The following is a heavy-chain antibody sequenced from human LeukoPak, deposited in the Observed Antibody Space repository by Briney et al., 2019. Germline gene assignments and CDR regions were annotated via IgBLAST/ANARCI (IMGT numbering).Heavy chain of an antibody. CDR3: ARGHSSALEDY. J-gene: IGHJ4*02. CDR1: GGSISSYC. CDR2: IYYSGST. Sequence: SKTLSLTCTVSGGSISSYCWSWIRQPPGKGLEWIGYIYYSGSTNYNPSLKSRVTISVDTSKNQFSLKLSSVTAADTAVYYCARGHSSALEDYWGQGTLVTVSS. V-gene: IGHV4-59*01. D-gene: IGHD6-19*01.